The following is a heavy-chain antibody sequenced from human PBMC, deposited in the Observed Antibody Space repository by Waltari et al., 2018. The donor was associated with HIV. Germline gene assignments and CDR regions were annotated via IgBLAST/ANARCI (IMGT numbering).Heavy chain of an antibody. J-gene: IGHJ4*02. CDR2: IIPMQGIA. CDR1: GGTFSSYT. Sequence: QVQLVQSGAEVKKPGSSVKVSCKASGGTFSSYTISWVRQAPGQGIGWMGRIIPMQGIANYGQKLQVGVTITAGKSTSTVYSELGSLSSEDTAVYYCARLGPPTGHYWGQGTLVTDSS. V-gene: IGHV1-69*02. D-gene: IGHD4-17*01. CDR3: ARLGPPTGHY.